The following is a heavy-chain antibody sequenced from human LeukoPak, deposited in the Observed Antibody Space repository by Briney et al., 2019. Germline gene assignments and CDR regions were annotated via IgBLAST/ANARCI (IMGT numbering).Heavy chain of an antibody. J-gene: IGHJ4*02. V-gene: IGHV4-31*03. CDR1: GGSISSGGYY. CDR3: ARGIVVVANFDY. D-gene: IGHD3-22*01. CDR2: IYYSGST. Sequence: SQTLSLTCTVSGGSISSGGYYWSWIPQHPGKGLEWIGYIYYSGSTYYNPSLKSRVTISVDTSKNQFSLKLSSVTAADTAVYYCARGIVVVANFDYWGQGTLVTVSS.